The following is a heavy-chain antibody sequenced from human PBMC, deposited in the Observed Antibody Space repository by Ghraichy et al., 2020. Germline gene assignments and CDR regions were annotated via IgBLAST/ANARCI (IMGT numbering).Heavy chain of an antibody. J-gene: IGHJ4*02. CDR1: GFTFSSYA. Sequence: GGSLRLSCAASGFTFSSYAMSWVRQAPGKGLEWVSAISGSGGSTYYADSVKGRFTISRDNSKNTLYLQMNSLRAEDTAVYYCAKDLSGVYYYGSGSYLGEFDYWGQGTLVTVSS. CDR3: AKDLSGVYYYGSGSYLGEFDY. CDR2: ISGSGGST. D-gene: IGHD3-10*01. V-gene: IGHV3-23*01.